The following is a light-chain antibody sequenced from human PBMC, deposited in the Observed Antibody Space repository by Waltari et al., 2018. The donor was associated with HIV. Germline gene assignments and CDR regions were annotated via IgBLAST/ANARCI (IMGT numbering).Light chain of an antibody. J-gene: IGKJ4*01. Sequence: VLTQSPATLSMSPGDRVTLSCRASQSVKTYLGGYQQKPGQAPRLLIYDVSNRATGIPGRFSGSGFGTDFTLTISSLEPEDFAVYYCQQRNEWPLTFGGGTKVELK. CDR1: QSVKTY. V-gene: IGKV3-11*01. CDR2: DVS. CDR3: QQRNEWPLT.